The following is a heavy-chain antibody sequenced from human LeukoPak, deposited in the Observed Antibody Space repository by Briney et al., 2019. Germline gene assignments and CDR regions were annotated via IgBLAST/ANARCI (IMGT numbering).Heavy chain of an antibody. Sequence: QPGGSLRLSCAASGFTFSSYWMSWVRQSPGKGLEWVATLKHDGSDKYYMDSVKGRFTISRDNAKSSLYLQMNTLRADDTAVYYCARYGGIFGVVIIRYFDYWGQGTLVTVSS. CDR1: GFTFSSYW. D-gene: IGHD3-3*01. J-gene: IGHJ4*02. V-gene: IGHV3-7*01. CDR2: LKHDGSDK. CDR3: ARYGGIFGVVIIRYFDY.